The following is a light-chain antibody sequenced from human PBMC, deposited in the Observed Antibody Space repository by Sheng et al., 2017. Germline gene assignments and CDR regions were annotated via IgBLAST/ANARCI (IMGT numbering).Light chain of an antibody. CDR1: SLRTYY. CDR3: HSRDTSDNIGV. Sequence: SSELTQDPAVSGALGQTVRITCQGDSLRTYYASWYQQKPGQAPVLVIYGQNYRPSGIPDRFSGSTSGNTASLTITAAQAEDEADYYCHSRDTSDNIGVFGGGTKLTVL. CDR2: GQN. J-gene: IGLJ3*02. V-gene: IGLV3-19*01.